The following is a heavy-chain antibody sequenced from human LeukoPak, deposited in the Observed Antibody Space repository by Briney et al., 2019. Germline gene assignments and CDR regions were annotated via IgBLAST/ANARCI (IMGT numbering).Heavy chain of an antibody. J-gene: IGHJ6*03. CDR1: GFTFSSYW. V-gene: IGHV3-23*01. Sequence: QPGGSLRLSCAASGFTFSSYWMSWVRQAPGKGLEWVSGISGSGGSTYYADSVKGRFTISRDNSKNTLYAQMHSLRAEDTAVYYCAKAVYYYYMDVWGKGTTVTVSS. CDR3: AKAVYYYYMDV. CDR2: ISGSGGST.